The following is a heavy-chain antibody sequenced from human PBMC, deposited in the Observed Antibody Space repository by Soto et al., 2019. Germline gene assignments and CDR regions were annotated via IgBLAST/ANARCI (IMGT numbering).Heavy chain of an antibody. V-gene: IGHV2-26*01. D-gene: IGHD6-19*01. CDR2: IFSNDEK. J-gene: IGHJ6*03. Sequence: SGPTLVNPTEPLTLTCTVSGFSLSNGKVGASWNRQPPGKALEWLAHIFSNDEKSYTTSLKSSLTISEDTSKSQVVLTMTNVDPVDTATYYCARILFGRSVAGGYFYMDVWGKGTTVTVSS. CDR3: ARILFGRSVAGGYFYMDV. CDR1: GFSLSNGKVG.